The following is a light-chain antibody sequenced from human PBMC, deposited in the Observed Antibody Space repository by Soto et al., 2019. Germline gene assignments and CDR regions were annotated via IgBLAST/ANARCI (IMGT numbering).Light chain of an antibody. CDR3: QQYGSSVWT. J-gene: IGKJ1*01. Sequence: EIVMTQSPATLSVSPGXRATLSCWASQSVSNNYLAWYQQKPGQAPRLLIYGASNRATGIPDRFSGSGSGTDFTLTISRLEPEDFAVYYCQQYGSSVWTFGQGTKVDIK. CDR2: GAS. V-gene: IGKV3-20*01. CDR1: QSVSNNY.